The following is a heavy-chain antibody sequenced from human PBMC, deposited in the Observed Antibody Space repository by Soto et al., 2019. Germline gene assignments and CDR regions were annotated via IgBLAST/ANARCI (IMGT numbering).Heavy chain of an antibody. CDR2: IIPIFGTA. CDR1: GGTFSSYA. V-gene: IGHV1-69*06. CDR3: ASRRRWELLHFDP. Sequence: SVKVSCKASGGTFSSYAISWVRQAPGQGLEWMGGIIPIFGTANYAQKFQGRVTITADKSTSTAYMELSSLRSEDTAVYYCASRRRWELLHFDPWGQGXLVTVSS. D-gene: IGHD1-26*01. J-gene: IGHJ5*02.